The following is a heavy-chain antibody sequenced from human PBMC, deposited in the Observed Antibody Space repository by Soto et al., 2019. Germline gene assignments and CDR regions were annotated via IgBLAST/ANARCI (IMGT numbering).Heavy chain of an antibody. V-gene: IGHV4-34*01. CDR1: GGAFSGYY. J-gene: IGHJ5*02. CDR2: INHSGST. Sequence: SETLSLTCAVYGGAFSGYYWSWIRQPPGKGLEWIGEINHSGSTNYNPSLKSRVTISVDTSKNQFSLKLSSVTAAGTAVYYCARVGRDYDFWSGPSRRWFDPWGQGTLVTVSS. CDR3: ARVGRDYDFWSGPSRRWFDP. D-gene: IGHD3-3*01.